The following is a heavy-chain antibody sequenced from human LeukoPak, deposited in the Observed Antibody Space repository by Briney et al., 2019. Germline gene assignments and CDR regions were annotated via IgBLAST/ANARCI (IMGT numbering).Heavy chain of an antibody. V-gene: IGHV4-59*01. CDR1: VGSITAYH. CDR2: IYHSGST. Sequence: KPSETLSLTCTVSVGSITAYHWSWIRQPPGKGLEWIGYIYHSGSTNYNPSLESRVTLSLDTSKKQFSLKLTSVTAADTAVYYCARHTYIKWVAPFDYWGQGTLVTVSS. CDR3: ARHTYIKWVAPFDY. J-gene: IGHJ4*02. D-gene: IGHD6-19*01.